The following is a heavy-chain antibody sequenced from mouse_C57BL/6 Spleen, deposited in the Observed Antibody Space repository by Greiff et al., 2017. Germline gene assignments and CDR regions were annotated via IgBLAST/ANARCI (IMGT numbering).Heavy chain of an antibody. CDR2: ISSGSSTI. CDR3: ARDYGNDVRYYAMDY. V-gene: IGHV5-17*01. Sequence: EVQLVESGGGLVKPGGSLKLSCAASGFTFSDYGMHWVRQAPEKGLEWVAYISSGSSTIYYADTVKGRFTISRDNAKNTPFLQMTSLRSEDTAMYYCARDYGNDVRYYAMDYWGQGTSVTVSS. CDR1: GFTFSDYG. D-gene: IGHD2-2*01. J-gene: IGHJ4*01.